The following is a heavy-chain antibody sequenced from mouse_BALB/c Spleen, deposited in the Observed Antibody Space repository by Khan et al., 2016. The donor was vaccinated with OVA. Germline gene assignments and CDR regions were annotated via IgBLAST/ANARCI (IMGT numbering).Heavy chain of an antibody. J-gene: IGHJ3*01. Sequence: VQLKESGAELVKPGASVKLSCTGSGFTIKDTYMHWVKQRPEQGLEWIGMIDPANGYTKYDPKFQGKATITADTSSNTAYLQLSSLTSEDTAVFYSARDCVYEAWFAYWGQGTLVTVSA. CDR1: GFTIKDTY. CDR2: IDPANGYT. V-gene: IGHV14-3*02. D-gene: IGHD2-2*01. CDR3: ARDCVYEAWFAY.